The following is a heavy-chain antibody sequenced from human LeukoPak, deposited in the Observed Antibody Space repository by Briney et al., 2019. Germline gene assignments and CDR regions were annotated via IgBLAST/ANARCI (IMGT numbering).Heavy chain of an antibody. V-gene: IGHV3-21*01. Sequence: PGGSLRLSCAASGFTFSSYSMNWVRQAPGKGLEWVSSISSSSSYIYYADPVKGRFTISTDNAKNSLYLQMNSLRAEDTAVYYCARDYYGSGSSDYWGQGTLVTVSS. J-gene: IGHJ4*02. D-gene: IGHD3-10*01. CDR1: GFTFSSYS. CDR2: ISSSSSYI. CDR3: ARDYYGSGSSDY.